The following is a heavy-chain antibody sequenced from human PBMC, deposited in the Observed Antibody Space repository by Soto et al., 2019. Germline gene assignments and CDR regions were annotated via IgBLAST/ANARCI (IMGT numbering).Heavy chain of an antibody. Sequence: GESLKISCKGSGYSFTSYWIGWERQMPGKGLEWMGIIYPGDSDTRYSPSFQGQVTISADKSISTAYLQWSSLKASDTAMYYCASQGPSLSSSWYFDYWGQGTLGTVSS. CDR2: IYPGDSDT. J-gene: IGHJ4*02. V-gene: IGHV5-51*01. CDR3: ASQGPSLSSSWYFDY. CDR1: GYSFTSYW. D-gene: IGHD6-13*01.